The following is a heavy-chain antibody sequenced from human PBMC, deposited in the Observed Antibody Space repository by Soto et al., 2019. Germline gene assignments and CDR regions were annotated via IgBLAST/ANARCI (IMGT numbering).Heavy chain of an antibody. CDR2: IYWDDDK. J-gene: IGHJ5*02. D-gene: IGHD6-13*01. CDR1: GFSLSTSGVG. CDR3: AHYSSSSNWFDP. V-gene: IGHV2-5*02. Sequence: QITLKESGPTLVKPTQTLTLTCTFSGFSLSTSGVGVGWIRQPPGKALEWLALIYWDDDKRYSPSLKSRLTSXKXXSKNQVVLTMTNMDPVDTATYYCAHYSSSSNWFDPWGQGTLVTVSS.